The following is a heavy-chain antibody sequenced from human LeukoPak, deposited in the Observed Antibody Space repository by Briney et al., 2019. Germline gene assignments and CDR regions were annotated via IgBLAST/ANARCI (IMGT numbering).Heavy chain of an antibody. CDR1: GYTFTGYY. Sequence: ASVKVSCKASGYTFTGYYMHWVRQAPGQGLEWMGWINPNSGGTNYAQKFQGRVTMTRDTSISTAYMELSRLRSDDTAVYYCARDRRDRCSGGSCYWFDPWGQGTLVTVSS. D-gene: IGHD2-15*01. J-gene: IGHJ5*02. V-gene: IGHV1-2*02. CDR3: ARDRRDRCSGGSCYWFDP. CDR2: INPNSGGT.